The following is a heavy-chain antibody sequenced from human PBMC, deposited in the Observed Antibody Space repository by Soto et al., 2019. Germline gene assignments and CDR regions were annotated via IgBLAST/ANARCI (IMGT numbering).Heavy chain of an antibody. CDR3: GRHHDAGYYFDY. Sequence: QLQLQESGPGLVKPSEILSLTCSVSGGSISSSTYYWVWIRQSPGKGLEWIGRVYKSGRTYYNPSLKSRVSMSVDTPKNQFSLKINAVTATDTALYYCGRHHDAGYYFDYWGQGILVTVSS. J-gene: IGHJ4*02. CDR1: GGSISSSTYY. V-gene: IGHV4-39*01. CDR2: VYKSGRT.